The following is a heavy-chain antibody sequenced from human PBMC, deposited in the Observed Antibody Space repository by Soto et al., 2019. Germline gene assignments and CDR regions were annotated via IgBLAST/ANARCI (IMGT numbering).Heavy chain of an antibody. V-gene: IGHV4-59*08. Sequence: SETLSLTCTVSGGSISSYYWSWSRQPPGKGLEWIGYIYYSGSTNYNPSLKSRVTISVDTSKNQFSLKLSSVTAADTAVYYCARRYGGTFDYWGQGTLVTVSS. J-gene: IGHJ4*02. CDR3: ARRYGGTFDY. CDR1: GGSISSYY. D-gene: IGHD2-15*01. CDR2: IYYSGST.